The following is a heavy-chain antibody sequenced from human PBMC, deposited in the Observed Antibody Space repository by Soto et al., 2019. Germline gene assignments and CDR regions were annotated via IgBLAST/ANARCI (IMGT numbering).Heavy chain of an antibody. Sequence: QVQLQESGPGLVKPSETLSITCSVSGGSISSYYWSWIRQPPGKGLEWIGYIYYTGSSNYNPSLKSRVTMSVDLSRNQFSLRLTSVTTADTAIYYCARGPNYDFWSGYFRGWGQGTLVTVSS. J-gene: IGHJ4*02. CDR2: IYYTGSS. CDR3: ARGPNYDFWSGYFRG. CDR1: GGSISSYY. V-gene: IGHV4-59*01. D-gene: IGHD3-3*01.